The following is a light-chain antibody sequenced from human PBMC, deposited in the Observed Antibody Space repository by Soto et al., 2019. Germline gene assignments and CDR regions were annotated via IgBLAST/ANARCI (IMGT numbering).Light chain of an antibody. J-gene: IGKJ3*01. Sequence: DILMTQSPATLSLSRRGRATLSCMASQSVSSNLAWYQQKPGQAPRLLIQRASTRATGIPARFSGSGYGTDFNLTISRLETEDSAVYYCQQYGSSLFSFGPGTKVDIK. V-gene: IGKV3-15*01. CDR3: QQYGSSLFS. CDR2: RAS. CDR1: QSVSSN.